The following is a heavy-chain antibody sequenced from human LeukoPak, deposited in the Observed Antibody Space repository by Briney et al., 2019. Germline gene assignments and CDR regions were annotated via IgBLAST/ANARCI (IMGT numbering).Heavy chain of an antibody. Sequence: SEPLSLTCTVSGGSISSYYWSWIRQPPGKGLEWIGYIYYSGSTNYNPSLKSRVTISVDTSKNQFSLKLTSVTPEDTAVYYCARVEYYDSSGYLGRTPYFDYWGQGTLVTVSS. J-gene: IGHJ4*02. D-gene: IGHD3-22*01. V-gene: IGHV4-59*12. CDR2: IYYSGST. CDR1: GGSISSYY. CDR3: ARVEYYDSSGYLGRTPYFDY.